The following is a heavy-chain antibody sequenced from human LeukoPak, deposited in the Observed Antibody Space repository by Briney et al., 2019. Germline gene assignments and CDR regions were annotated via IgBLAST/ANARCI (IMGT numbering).Heavy chain of an antibody. D-gene: IGHD3-22*01. CDR3: ARDLGSGYYYDNPDAFDI. CDR1: GFTFSSYS. V-gene: IGHV3-21*01. J-gene: IGHJ3*02. CDR2: ISSSSSYI. Sequence: GGSLRLSCAASGFTFSSYSMNWVRQAPGKGLEWVSSISSSSSYIYYADSVKGRFTISRDNAKNSLYLQMNSLRAEDTAVYYCARDLGSGYYYDNPDAFDIWGQGTMVTVSS.